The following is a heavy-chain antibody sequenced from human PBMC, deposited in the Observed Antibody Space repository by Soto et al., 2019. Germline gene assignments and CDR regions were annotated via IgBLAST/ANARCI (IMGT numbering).Heavy chain of an antibody. Sequence: QVQLVQSGAEVKKPGSSVKVSCKASGGTFSSYAISWVRQAPGQGLEWMGGIIPIFGTANYAQKFQGRVTITADESTSTADMELSSLRSDDTAVYYCARDYMVATILGGGMDVWGQGTTVTVSS. CDR3: ARDYMVATILGGGMDV. CDR2: IIPIFGTA. CDR1: GGTFSSYA. J-gene: IGHJ6*02. D-gene: IGHD5-12*01. V-gene: IGHV1-69*01.